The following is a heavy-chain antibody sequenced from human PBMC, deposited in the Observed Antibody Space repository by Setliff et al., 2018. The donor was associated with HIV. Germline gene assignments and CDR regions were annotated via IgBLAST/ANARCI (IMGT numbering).Heavy chain of an antibody. Sequence: GGSLRLSCAASGFSFRTYWMSWVRQAPGKGLEWVANMKYDGTEIYYVDAVKGRFTISRGNAKKSVFLHMNSLRGEDTAVYYCVREGEYFDTIGHYLVRRFFDLWGQGTMVTVSS. CDR1: GFSFRTYW. V-gene: IGHV3-7*01. J-gene: IGHJ3*01. D-gene: IGHD3-9*01. CDR2: MKYDGTEI. CDR3: VREGEYFDTIGHYLVRRFFDL.